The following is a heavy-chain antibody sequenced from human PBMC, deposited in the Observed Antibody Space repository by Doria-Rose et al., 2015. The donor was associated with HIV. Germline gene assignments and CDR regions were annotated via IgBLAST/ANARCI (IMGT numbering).Heavy chain of an antibody. CDR1: GVSLSSPGMG. V-gene: IGHV2-26*01. D-gene: IGHD6-13*01. CDR3: ARIKSSRWYHKYYFDF. Sequence: QVTLKESGPVLVKPTETLTLICTVSGVSLSSPGMGVSWIRQPPGKALEWLANNFSDDERSYKTSLKSRLTISRGTSKSQVVLTMTDMDPVDTATYYCARIKSSRWYHKYYFDFWGQGTLVIVSA. CDR2: NFSDDER. J-gene: IGHJ4*02.